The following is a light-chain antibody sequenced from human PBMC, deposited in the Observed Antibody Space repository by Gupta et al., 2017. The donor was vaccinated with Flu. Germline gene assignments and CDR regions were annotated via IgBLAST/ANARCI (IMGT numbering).Light chain of an antibody. CDR3: AAWDDSLNGYV. J-gene: IGLJ1*01. Sequence: HSVLPQPPSASGTPGQRVTISCSGSSSNIGSNTVNWYQQLPGTAPKLLIYSNNQRPSGVPDRFSGSKSGTSASLAISGLQSEDEADYYCAAWDDSLNGYVFGTGTKVNVL. CDR1: SSNIGSNT. V-gene: IGLV1-44*01. CDR2: SNN.